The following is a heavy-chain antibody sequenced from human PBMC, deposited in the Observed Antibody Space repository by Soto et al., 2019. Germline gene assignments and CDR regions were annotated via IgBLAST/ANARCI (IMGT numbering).Heavy chain of an antibody. D-gene: IGHD3-3*01. J-gene: IGHJ6*02. CDR1: GGTFSSHS. V-gene: IGHV1-69*01. CDR3: ATGSFTSTDGRIGYHYNAMDV. CDR2: IIPIFGPA. Sequence: QVQLVQSGAEVKKPGSSVKVSCKSSGGTFSSHSINWVRQAPGQGLEWMGGIIPIFGPANFAKKFQGRVTITADESTTTTYMELSNLTSDDTAVYYCATGSFTSTDGRIGYHYNAMDVWGQGTTVTVSS.